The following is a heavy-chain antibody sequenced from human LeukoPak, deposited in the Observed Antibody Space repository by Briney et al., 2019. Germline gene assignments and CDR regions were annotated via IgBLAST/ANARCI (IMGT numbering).Heavy chain of an antibody. V-gene: IGHV1-8*03. J-gene: IGHJ4*02. CDR2: MNPNSGNT. D-gene: IGHD3-10*01. Sequence: ASVKVSCKASGYTFTSYYMHWVRQATGQGLEWMGWMNPNSGNTGYAQKFQGRVTITRNTSISTAYMELSSLRSEDTAVYYCAKDLHYGSADYWGQGTLVTVSS. CDR1: GYTFTSYY. CDR3: AKDLHYGSADY.